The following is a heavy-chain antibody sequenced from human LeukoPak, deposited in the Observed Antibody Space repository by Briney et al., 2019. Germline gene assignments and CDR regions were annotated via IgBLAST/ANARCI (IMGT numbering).Heavy chain of an antibody. J-gene: IGHJ4*02. CDR3: AKCAWELLHPCY. CDR1: GFTFSSYA. Sequence: QTGGSLRLSRAASGFTFSSYAMSWVRQAPGKGLEWVSAISGSGGSTYYADSVKGRFTISRDNSKNTLYLQMNSLRAEDTAVYYCAKCAWELLHPCYWGQGTLVTVSS. D-gene: IGHD1-26*01. V-gene: IGHV3-23*01. CDR2: ISGSGGST.